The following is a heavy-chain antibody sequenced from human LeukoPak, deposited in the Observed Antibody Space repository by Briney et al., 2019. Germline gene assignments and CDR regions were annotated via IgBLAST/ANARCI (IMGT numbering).Heavy chain of an antibody. CDR1: GYTFTGYY. D-gene: IGHD2-2*01. CDR2: INPNSGGT. J-gene: IGHJ6*02. CDR3: ARIPAALENGMDV. V-gene: IGHV1-2*02. Sequence: ASVKVSCKASGYTFTGYYMHWVRQAPGQGLEWMGWINPNSGGTNYAQKFQGRVTMTRDTSISTAYMELSRLRSDDTAVYYCARIPAALENGMDVWGQGTTVTVSS.